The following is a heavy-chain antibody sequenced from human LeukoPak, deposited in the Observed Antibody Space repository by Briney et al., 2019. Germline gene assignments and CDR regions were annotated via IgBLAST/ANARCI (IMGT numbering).Heavy chain of an antibody. Sequence: SETLSLTCGVSGASIKRGNWWSWVSQSPGKGLEWIGEIYNNGVTSYNPSLKSRVTISVDKSKNQISLKLTSVTAADTAVYYCARDVLGDYDAFDIWGQGTMVTVSS. D-gene: IGHD3-16*01. CDR1: GASIKRGNW. J-gene: IGHJ3*02. V-gene: IGHV4-4*02. CDR2: IYNNGVT. CDR3: ARDVLGDYDAFDI.